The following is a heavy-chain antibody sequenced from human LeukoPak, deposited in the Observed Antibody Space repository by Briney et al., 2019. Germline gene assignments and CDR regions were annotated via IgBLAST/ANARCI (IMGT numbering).Heavy chain of an antibody. CDR1: GGSFSGYY. Sequence: PSETLSLTCAVYGGSFSGYYWSWIRQPPGKGLEWIGEINHSGSTNYNPSLKSRVTISVDTSKNQFSLKLSSVTAADTAVYYCARDRWYDSSGYYHFDYWDQGTLVTVSS. V-gene: IGHV4-34*01. CDR2: INHSGST. CDR3: ARDRWYDSSGYYHFDY. J-gene: IGHJ4*02. D-gene: IGHD3-22*01.